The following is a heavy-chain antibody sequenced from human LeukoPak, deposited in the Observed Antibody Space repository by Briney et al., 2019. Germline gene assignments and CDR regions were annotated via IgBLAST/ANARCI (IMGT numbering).Heavy chain of an antibody. D-gene: IGHD2-15*01. CDR3: ARRNRYCSGGSCYGALDY. Sequence: SETLSLTCTVYGGSFSGYYWSWIRQPPGKGLGWIGEINHSGSTNYNPSLKSRVTISVDTSKNQFSLKLSSVTAADTAVYYCARRNRYCSGGSCYGALDYWGQGTLVTVSS. CDR1: GGSFSGYY. J-gene: IGHJ4*02. CDR2: INHSGST. V-gene: IGHV4-34*01.